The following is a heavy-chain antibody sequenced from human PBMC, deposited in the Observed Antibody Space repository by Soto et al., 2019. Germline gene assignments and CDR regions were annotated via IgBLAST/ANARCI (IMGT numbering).Heavy chain of an antibody. D-gene: IGHD6-13*01. Sequence: QVQLVESGGGVVQPGRSLRLSCAASGFTFSSYAMHWVRQAPGKGLEWVAVISYDGSNKYYADSVKGRFTISRDNSKNTLYRQMNSLRAEDTAVYYCAREPYSSSCPDYWAQGTLVTVSS. CDR2: ISYDGSNK. J-gene: IGHJ4*02. CDR1: GFTFSSYA. CDR3: AREPYSSSCPDY. V-gene: IGHV3-30-3*01.